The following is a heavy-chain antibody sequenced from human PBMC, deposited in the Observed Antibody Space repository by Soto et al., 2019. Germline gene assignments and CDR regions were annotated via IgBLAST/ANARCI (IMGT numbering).Heavy chain of an antibody. Sequence: SETLSLTCTVSGGSISSSSYYWGWIRQPPGKGLEWIGSIYYSGSTYYNPSLKSRVTISVDTSKNQFSLKLSSVTAADTAVYYCARLSVVAAPTGYWGQGTLVTVSS. J-gene: IGHJ4*02. V-gene: IGHV4-39*01. CDR2: IYYSGST. D-gene: IGHD2-15*01. CDR1: GGSISSSSYY. CDR3: ARLSVVAAPTGY.